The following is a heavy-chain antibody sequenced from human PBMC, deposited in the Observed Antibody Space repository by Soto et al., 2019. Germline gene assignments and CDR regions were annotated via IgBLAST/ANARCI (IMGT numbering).Heavy chain of an antibody. CDR2: IYYSGST. J-gene: IGHJ5*02. Sequence: PSETLSLTCSVSGGSINSSSYFWGWVRQPPGRGLEWIGSIYYSGSTYYNPSLRSRVTISVDTSKNQFSLKLSSVTAADTAVFYCARHYSSGSRNWFDPWGQGTLVTVSS. D-gene: IGHD6-19*01. CDR3: ARHYSSGSRNWFDP. CDR1: GGSINSSSYF. V-gene: IGHV4-39*01.